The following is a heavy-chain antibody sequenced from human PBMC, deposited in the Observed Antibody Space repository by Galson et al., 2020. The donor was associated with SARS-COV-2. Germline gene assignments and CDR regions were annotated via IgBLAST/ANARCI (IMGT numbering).Heavy chain of an antibody. Sequence: GESLKISCAAPGFTFSSYAMHWVRQAPGKGLEWVAVISYDGSNKYYADSVKGRFTISRDNSKNTLYLQMNSLRAEDTAVYYCARQPLWELLPCFDYWGQGTLVT. CDR2: ISYDGSNK. V-gene: IGHV3-30*04. CDR3: ARQPLWELLPCFDY. J-gene: IGHJ4*02. D-gene: IGHD1-26*01. CDR1: GFTFSSYA.